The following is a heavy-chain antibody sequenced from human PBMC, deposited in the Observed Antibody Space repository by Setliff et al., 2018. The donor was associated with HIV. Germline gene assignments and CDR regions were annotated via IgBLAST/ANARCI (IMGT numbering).Heavy chain of an antibody. Sequence: WVRQAPGKGLEWVSSINIDGGSTNSADSVKGRFTISRDKAKNTLYLQMNGPSAEDTAVYYCARDRFRGGVGTGLAEYWGQGTVVTVSS. CDR3: ARDRFRGGVGTGLAEY. CDR2: INIDGGST. V-gene: IGHV3-74*01. J-gene: IGHJ4*02. D-gene: IGHD3-16*01.